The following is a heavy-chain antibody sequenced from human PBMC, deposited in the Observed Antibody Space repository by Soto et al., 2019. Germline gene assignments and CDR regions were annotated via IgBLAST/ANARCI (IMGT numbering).Heavy chain of an antibody. V-gene: IGHV4-59*01. D-gene: IGHD6-25*01. J-gene: IGHJ4*02. CDR3: ARIGGYHGPLDY. CDR1: GASISSYF. CDR2: TYHRGST. Sequence: PSETLSLTCSVSGASISSYFWSWIRQAPGRGLEWIGYTYHRGSTNYSPSLKSRVAISLDTSENQFSLKVNSVTAADTAVYYCARIGGYHGPLDYWGQGTPVTVSS.